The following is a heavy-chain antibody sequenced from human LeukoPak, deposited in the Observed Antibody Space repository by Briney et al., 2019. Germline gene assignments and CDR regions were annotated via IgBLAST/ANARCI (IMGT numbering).Heavy chain of an antibody. CDR3: ARVRIVGSTYDAFDI. Sequence: GGSLRLSCAASGFTFSTYAMHWVRQAPGKGLEWVAVISYDGTTKYHAVSVKGRFTISRDNSKNTLYLQMNTLRAEDTAVYYCARVRIVGSTYDAFDIWGQGTMVTVSS. CDR1: GFTFSTYA. D-gene: IGHD1-26*01. V-gene: IGHV3-30-3*01. J-gene: IGHJ3*02. CDR2: ISYDGTTK.